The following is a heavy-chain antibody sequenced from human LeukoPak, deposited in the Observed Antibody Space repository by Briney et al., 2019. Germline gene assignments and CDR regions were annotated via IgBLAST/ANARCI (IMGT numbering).Heavy chain of an antibody. V-gene: IGHV4-59*12. CDR2: IYYSGST. D-gene: IGHD2-2*01. CDR1: GGSISSYY. CDR3: ARLRIVVVPAAMWGYNWFDP. Sequence: SETLSLTCTVSGGSISSYYWSWIRQPPGKGLEWIGYIYYSGSTKYNPSLKSRVTISVDTSKNQFSLKLSSVTAADTAVYYCARLRIVVVPAAMWGYNWFDPWGQGTLVTVSS. J-gene: IGHJ5*02.